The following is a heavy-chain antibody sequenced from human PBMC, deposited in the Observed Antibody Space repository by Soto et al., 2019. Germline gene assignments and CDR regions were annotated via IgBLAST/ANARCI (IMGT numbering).Heavy chain of an antibody. J-gene: IGHJ4*02. CDR2: INHSGST. D-gene: IGHD6-6*01. CDR1: GGSFRGYY. Sequence: SETLSLTCAVYGGSFRGYYWSWIRQPPGKGLEWIGEINHSGSTNYNPSLKSRVTISVDTSKNQFSLKLSSVTAADTAVYYCARLSRIAARSRDYWGQGTLVTVS. CDR3: ARLSRIAARSRDY. V-gene: IGHV4-34*01.